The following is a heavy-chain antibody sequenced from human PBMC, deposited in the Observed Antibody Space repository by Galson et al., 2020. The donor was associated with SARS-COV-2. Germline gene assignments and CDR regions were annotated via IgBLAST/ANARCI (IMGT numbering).Heavy chain of an antibody. CDR1: GFTFSSYA. CDR3: ARAGIRTLTPIAVAGRAFLMDV. J-gene: IGHJ6*02. D-gene: IGHD6-19*01. CDR2: ISYDGSNK. V-gene: IGHV3-30*04. Sequence: GESLKISCAASGFTFSSYAMHWVRQAPGKGLEWVAVISYDGSNKYYADSVKGRFTISRDNSKNTLYLQMNSLRAEDTAVYYCARAGIRTLTPIAVAGRAFLMDVWGQGTTVTVSS.